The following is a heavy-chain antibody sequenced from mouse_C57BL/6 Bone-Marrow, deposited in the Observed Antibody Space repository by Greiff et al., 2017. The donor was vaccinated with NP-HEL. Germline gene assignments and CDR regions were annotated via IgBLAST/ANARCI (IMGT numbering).Heavy chain of an antibody. V-gene: IGHV1-81*01. CDR2: IYPRSGNT. Sequence: QVQLQQSGAELARPGASVKLSCKASGYTFTSYGISWVKQRTGQGLEWIGEIYPRSGNTYYNEKFKGKATLTADKSSSTAYMELRSLTSEDSAVYFCARSITTVVATGYFDYWGQGTTLPVSS. D-gene: IGHD1-1*01. CDR1: GYTFTSYG. CDR3: ARSITTVVATGYFDY. J-gene: IGHJ2*01.